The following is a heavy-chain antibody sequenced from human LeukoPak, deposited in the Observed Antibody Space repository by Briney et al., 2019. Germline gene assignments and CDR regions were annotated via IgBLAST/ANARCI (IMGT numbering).Heavy chain of an antibody. CDR1: GYTFTGYY. V-gene: IGHV1-2*02. D-gene: IGHD5-12*01. J-gene: IGHJ5*02. CDR3: ARESYHGGYSGYGVRQLWSWFDP. Sequence: GASVKVSCKASGYTFTGYYMHWVRQAPGQGLEWMGWINPNSGGTNYAQKFQGRVTMTRDTSISTAYMELSRLRSDDTAVYYCARESYHGGYSGYGVRQLWSWFDPWGQGTLVTVSS. CDR2: INPNSGGT.